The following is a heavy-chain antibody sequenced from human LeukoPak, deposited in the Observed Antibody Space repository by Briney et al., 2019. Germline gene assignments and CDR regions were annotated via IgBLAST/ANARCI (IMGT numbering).Heavy chain of an antibody. Sequence: SQTLSPTCTVSGGSFSSGSSYWSWLRQHPVKGLEWIGYISFTGTTYYNLSLKSRVRISSDTSKNQFSLNLRSVSAADTAVYFCARWGEDVKDSFDVWGQGTLVTVSS. CDR2: ISFTGTT. CDR1: GGSFSSGSSY. CDR3: ARWGEDVKDSFDV. V-gene: IGHV4-31*03. D-gene: IGHD1-26*01. J-gene: IGHJ3*01.